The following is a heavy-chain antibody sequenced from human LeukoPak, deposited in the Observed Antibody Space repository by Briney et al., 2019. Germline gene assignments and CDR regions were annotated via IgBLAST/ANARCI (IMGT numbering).Heavy chain of an antibody. CDR1: GYSVTSGYY. D-gene: IGHD5-24*01. CDR2: IYHNGSP. Sequence: SETLSLTCTVSGYSVTSGYYWGWIRQPPEKGREWIGSIYHNGSPYYNPSLKSRVTISLDRSKNQFSLKLSSVTAADTAVYYCARQGGRDGYNHFDYWGQGTLVTVSS. J-gene: IGHJ4*02. CDR3: ARQGGRDGYNHFDY. V-gene: IGHV4-38-2*02.